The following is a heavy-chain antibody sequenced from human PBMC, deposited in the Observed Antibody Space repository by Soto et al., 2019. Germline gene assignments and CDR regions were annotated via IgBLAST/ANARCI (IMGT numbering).Heavy chain of an antibody. CDR3: AKGRAITVYGVDILFDY. CDR1: GFSFSYYA. Sequence: HPGGSLRLSCKASGFSFSYYAMTWVRQAPGKGLEWVSVISGSGDNTFYAASVKGRFAISRDNSKNVLYLQMNSLSADDAAVYFCAKGRAITVYGVDILFDYWGLGTLVTVSS. V-gene: IGHV3-23*01. D-gene: IGHD3-3*01. J-gene: IGHJ4*01. CDR2: ISGSGDNT.